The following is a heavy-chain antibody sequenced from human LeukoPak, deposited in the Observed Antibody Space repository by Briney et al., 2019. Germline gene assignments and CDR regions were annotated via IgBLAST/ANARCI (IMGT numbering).Heavy chain of an antibody. J-gene: IGHJ6*02. CDR1: GYTFTRFD. CDR2: MNPNSGNT. CDR3: ARAPSAFSSSWIGLQYYYGMDV. V-gene: IGHV1-8*01. Sequence: ASVKVSCKASGYTFTRFDINWVRLATGQGLEWMGWMNPNSGNTGYAQKFQGRVTMTRDTSMSTAYMELSSLRSEDTAVYYCARAPSAFSSSWIGLQYYYGMDVWGQGTTVTVSS. D-gene: IGHD6-13*01.